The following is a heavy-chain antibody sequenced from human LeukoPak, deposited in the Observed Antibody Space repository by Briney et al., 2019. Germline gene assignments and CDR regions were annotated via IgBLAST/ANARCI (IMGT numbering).Heavy chain of an antibody. CDR1: GGSFSGFY. CDR3: AREAIAVALSADS. J-gene: IGHJ4*02. D-gene: IGHD6-19*01. Sequence: SETLSLTCAVSGGSFSGFYWSWIRQFPGQGLEWIGEINHSGYTNYHPSLKSRVVISVDTSKKQFSLKLNSVTAADTAVYFCAREAIAVALSADSWGQGTLVTVSS. V-gene: IGHV4-34*01. CDR2: INHSGYT.